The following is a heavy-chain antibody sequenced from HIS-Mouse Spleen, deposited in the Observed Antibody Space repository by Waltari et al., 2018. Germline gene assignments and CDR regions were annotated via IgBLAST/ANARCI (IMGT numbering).Heavy chain of an antibody. D-gene: IGHD1-26*01. CDR3: ARSGELGATTPYYFDY. Sequence: QVQLQESGPGLVKPSETLSLTCTVSGGSISSYYWSWIRQPAGKGLEWIGRIYTSGSTNYNPSRKSRVTMSVDTSKNQFSLKLSSVTAADTAVYYCARSGELGATTPYYFDYWGQGTLVTVSS. CDR1: GGSISSYY. V-gene: IGHV4-4*07. J-gene: IGHJ4*02. CDR2: IYTSGST.